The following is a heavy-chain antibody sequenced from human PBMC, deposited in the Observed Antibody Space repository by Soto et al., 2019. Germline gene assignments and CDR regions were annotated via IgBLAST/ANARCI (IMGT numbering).Heavy chain of an antibody. V-gene: IGHV4-30-4*01. J-gene: IGHJ2*01. CDR3: AREVIPLTTDWYFDL. CDR2: IYDSGST. D-gene: IGHD4-17*01. Sequence: QLQLRESGPGLVKPSETLSLTCTVSGGSISGGVGGLYYWSWIRQPPGKGLEWSGDIYDSGSTYYNPSLKSRVTISVDTSKNQCPLRLSSITTAKTAVYYCAREVIPLTTDWYFDLWGRGPLVTVSS. CDR1: GGSISGGVGGLYY.